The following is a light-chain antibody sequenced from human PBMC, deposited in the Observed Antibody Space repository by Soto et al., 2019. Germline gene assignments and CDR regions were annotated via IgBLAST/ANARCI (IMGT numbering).Light chain of an antibody. J-gene: IGKJ5*01. Sequence: EVVLTQSPGTLSLSPGERATLSCKTSQSISTNYLAWYQHKPGQAPRLLIYAAPNRITGIPDRFSGSGSGTDFTLTISTLEPEDFALYYCQQYGRTFGQGTRLEIK. CDR1: QSISTNY. CDR3: QQYGRT. CDR2: AAP. V-gene: IGKV3-20*01.